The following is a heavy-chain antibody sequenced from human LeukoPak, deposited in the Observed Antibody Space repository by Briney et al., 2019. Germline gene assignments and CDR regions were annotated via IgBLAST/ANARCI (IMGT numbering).Heavy chain of an antibody. CDR3: ARDRSYYYDSSGIDY. CDR1: GGSISSDGYY. J-gene: IGHJ4*02. CDR2: IYYSGST. V-gene: IGHV4-31*03. D-gene: IGHD3-22*01. Sequence: SETLYLTCTVSGGSISSDGYYWSWVRQHPGKGLEWIGYIYYSGSTYYNPSLKSRVTISVDTSKNQFSLKLSSVTAADTAVYYCARDRSYYYDSSGIDYWGQGTLVTVSS.